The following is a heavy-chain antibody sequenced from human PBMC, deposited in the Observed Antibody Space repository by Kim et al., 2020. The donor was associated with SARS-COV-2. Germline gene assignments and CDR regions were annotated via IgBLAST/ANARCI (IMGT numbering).Heavy chain of an antibody. D-gene: IGHD3-10*01. CDR3: ARSFLWFGELLPPSWVSFYFDY. V-gene: IGHV4-39*01. Sequence: SVTLSLTCTVSGGSISSSSYYWGWIRQPPGKGLEWIGSIYYSGSTYYNPSLKSRVTISVDTSKNQFSLKLSSVTAADTAVYYCARSFLWFGELLPPSWVSFYFDYWGQGTLVTVSS. CDR1: GGSISSSSYY. CDR2: IYYSGST. J-gene: IGHJ4*02.